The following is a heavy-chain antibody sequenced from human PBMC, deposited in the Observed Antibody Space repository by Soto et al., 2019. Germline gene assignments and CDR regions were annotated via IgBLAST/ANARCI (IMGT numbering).Heavy chain of an antibody. J-gene: IGHJ5*02. CDR2: ISTYSGDT. CDR1: GYTFFTYD. D-gene: IGHD2-15*01. CDR3: ARHHGPSTSEDWCDP. V-gene: IGHV1-18*01. Sequence: QVHLVQSGVEVKTPGASVKVSCQASGYTFFTYDISWVRQAPGQGLGWMGWISTYSGDTKYAQKFQGRVTMTTDTYTTTAYLELRSLSSYDTAVYYCARHHGPSTSEDWCDPWGQGTLVTVSS.